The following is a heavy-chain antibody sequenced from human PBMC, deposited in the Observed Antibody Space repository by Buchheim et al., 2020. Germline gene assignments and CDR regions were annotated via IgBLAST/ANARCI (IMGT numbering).Heavy chain of an antibody. CDR2: IYSDGTT. V-gene: IGHV4-39*01. J-gene: IGHJ4*02. CDR1: GGSISTTSSYY. D-gene: IGHD3-10*01. CDR3: ARNIPHYYGSGIPDY. Sequence: QVQLRESGPGLVKPSETLSLTCIVSGGSISTTSSYYWGWIRQPPGKGLEWIGSIYSDGTTYYNPSLQCRVTMSVDVSTTQFSLRLSSVTATDTALYYCARNIPHYYGSGIPDYWGQGTL.